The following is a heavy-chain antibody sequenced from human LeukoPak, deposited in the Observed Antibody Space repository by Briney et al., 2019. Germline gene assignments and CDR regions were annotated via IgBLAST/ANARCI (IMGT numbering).Heavy chain of an antibody. J-gene: IGHJ3*02. CDR2: INSDGRTT. CDR1: GFTFSSNW. V-gene: IGHV3-74*03. CDR3: ARVHSNVVATIRAGGTFDI. D-gene: IGHD5-12*01. Sequence: GGSLRLSCAAPGFTFSSNWMHWVRQAPGKGLVWVSRINSDGRTTTYAGSVKGRFTISRDNAKNTLYLQMNSPRAEDTAVYYCARVHSNVVATIRAGGTFDIWGQGTMVTVSS.